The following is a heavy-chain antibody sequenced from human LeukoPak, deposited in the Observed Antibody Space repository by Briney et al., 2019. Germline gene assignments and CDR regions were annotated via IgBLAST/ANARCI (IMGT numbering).Heavy chain of an antibody. CDR3: TRARGGIQIWSNWFDP. J-gene: IGHJ5*02. D-gene: IGHD5-18*01. Sequence: GESLKISCKGSGYSFTSYWIGWVRQMPGKGLEWMGIIYPGDSDTRYSPSFQGQVTISADKSISTAYLQWSSLKASDTAMYYCTRARGGIQIWSNWFDPWGQGTLVTVSS. CDR2: IYPGDSDT. CDR1: GYSFTSYW. V-gene: IGHV5-51*01.